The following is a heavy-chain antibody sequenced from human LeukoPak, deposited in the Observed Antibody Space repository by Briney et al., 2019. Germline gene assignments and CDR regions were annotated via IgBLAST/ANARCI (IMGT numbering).Heavy chain of an antibody. Sequence: ASVKVSCKASGYTFTSYDINWVRQATGQGLEWMGWMNPNSGNTGYAQKFQGRVTMTRNTSISTAYMELSSLRSEDTAVYYCARGRIAAVDSAFDIWGQGTMVTVSS. CDR3: ARGRIAAVDSAFDI. D-gene: IGHD6-13*01. J-gene: IGHJ3*02. V-gene: IGHV1-8*01. CDR1: GYTFTSYD. CDR2: MNPNSGNT.